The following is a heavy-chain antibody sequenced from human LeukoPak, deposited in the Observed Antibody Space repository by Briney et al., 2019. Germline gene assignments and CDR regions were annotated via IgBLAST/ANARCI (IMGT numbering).Heavy chain of an antibody. CDR1: GYTFTSYY. V-gene: IGHV1-46*01. CDR2: VNPSGGST. CDR3: ARAPGYGSGSEREREDRSVFDY. J-gene: IGHJ4*02. Sequence: ASVKVSCKASGYTFTSYYMHWVRQAPGQGLEWMGIVNPSGGSTSYAQKFQGRVTMTRDTSTSTVYMELSSLRSEDTAVYYCARAPGYGSGSEREREDRSVFDYWGQGTLVTVSS. D-gene: IGHD3-10*01.